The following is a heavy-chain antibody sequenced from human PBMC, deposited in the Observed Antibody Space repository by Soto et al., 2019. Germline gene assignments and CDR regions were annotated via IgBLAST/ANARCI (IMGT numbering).Heavy chain of an antibody. CDR1: GGSISSGGYY. CDR3: ARWTYYYGSGGFDP. J-gene: IGHJ5*02. V-gene: IGHV4-61*08. D-gene: IGHD3-10*01. CDR2: IYYSGST. Sequence: PSETLSLTCTVSGGSISSGGYYWSWIRQHPGKGLEWIGYIYYSGSTNYNPSLKSRVTISVDTSKNQFSLKLSSVTAADTAVYYCARWTYYYGSGGFDPWGQGTLVTVSS.